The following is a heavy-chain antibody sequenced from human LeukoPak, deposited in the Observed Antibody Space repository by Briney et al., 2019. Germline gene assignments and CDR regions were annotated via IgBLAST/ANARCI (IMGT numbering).Heavy chain of an antibody. V-gene: IGHV1-18*01. D-gene: IGHD1-14*01. CDR2: VGTYDGKT. Sequence: WASVKVSCKTSGYIFTDYAIVWVRQAPGQGLKWIGWVGTYDGKTNYAQEVQDRVTMTTDTSTSTAYMELRSLRSDDTAVYYCARVPEPHRFDPWGQGTLVTVSS. CDR3: ARVPEPHRFDP. CDR1: GYIFTDYA. J-gene: IGHJ5*02.